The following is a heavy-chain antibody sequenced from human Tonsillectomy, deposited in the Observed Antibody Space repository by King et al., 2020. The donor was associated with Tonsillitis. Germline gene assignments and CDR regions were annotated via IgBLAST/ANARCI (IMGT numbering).Heavy chain of an antibody. CDR3: ARRQHHGGWRFDY. D-gene: IGHD3-16*01. V-gene: IGHV4-39*07. CDR1: GGSISSGDYY. Sequence: QLQESGPGLVKPSETLSLTCTVSGGSISSGDYYWDWIRQPPGKGLDWIGSSWNTDYNPSLKSRVTISVDTSKNQFSLNLRSVTAADTAVYYCARRQHHGGWRFDYWGQGTLVTVSS. J-gene: IGHJ4*02. CDR2: SWNT.